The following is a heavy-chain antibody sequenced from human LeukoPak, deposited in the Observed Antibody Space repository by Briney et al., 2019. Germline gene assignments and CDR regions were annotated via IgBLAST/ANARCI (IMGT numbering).Heavy chain of an antibody. CDR2: INHSGNS. CDR1: GGSFSGHC. Sequence: SETLSLTCAVYGGSFSGHCWSWIRQPPGKGLEWIGEINHSGNSNNNPSLKSRVTISIDTSKNQFSLKLTSVTAADTAVHYCASIWLGGNWFDPWGQGTLVTVSS. D-gene: IGHD4-23*01. V-gene: IGHV4-34*01. CDR3: ASIWLGGNWFDP. J-gene: IGHJ5*02.